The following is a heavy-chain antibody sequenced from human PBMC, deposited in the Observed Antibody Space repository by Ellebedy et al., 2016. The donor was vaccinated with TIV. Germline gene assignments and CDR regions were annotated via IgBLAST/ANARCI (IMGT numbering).Heavy chain of an antibody. Sequence: ASVKVSCKASGGSFRGYSISWVRQAPGQGLEWMGGIIPIFGTPNYAQKFQGRVTITADESTSTVYMDLNNLRAEDTAVYYCAQLRGYRYGPIDYWGQGTLVTVSA. CDR2: IIPIFGTP. CDR3: AQLRGYRYGPIDY. D-gene: IGHD5-18*01. J-gene: IGHJ4*02. CDR1: GGSFRGYS. V-gene: IGHV1-69*13.